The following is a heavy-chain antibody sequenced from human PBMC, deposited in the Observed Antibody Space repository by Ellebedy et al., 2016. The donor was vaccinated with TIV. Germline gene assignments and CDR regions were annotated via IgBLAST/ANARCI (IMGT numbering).Heavy chain of an antibody. J-gene: IGHJ4*02. D-gene: IGHD6-6*01. V-gene: IGHV4-59*12. Sequence: SETLSLTXSVSGGSISSYYWSWIRQPPGKGLEWIGFIYYSGSTNYNPSLKGRVTMSVDTSKNQFSLKLSSVTAADTAVYYCAREEGARPFDYWGQGTLVTVSS. CDR1: GGSISSYY. CDR2: IYYSGST. CDR3: AREEGARPFDY.